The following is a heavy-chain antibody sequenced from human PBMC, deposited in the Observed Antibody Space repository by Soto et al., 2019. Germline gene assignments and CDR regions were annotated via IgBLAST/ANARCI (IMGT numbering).Heavy chain of an antibody. CDR2: IYHSGST. D-gene: IGHD6-6*01. Sequence: SETLSLTCAVSGGSISSGGYSWSWIRQPPGKGLEWIGYIYHSGSTYYNPSLRSRVTISVDRSKNQFSLKLSSVTAADTAVYYCAGGIAARPLGYWGQGTLVTVSS. J-gene: IGHJ4*02. CDR3: AGGIAARPLGY. V-gene: IGHV4-30-2*01. CDR1: GGSISSGGYS.